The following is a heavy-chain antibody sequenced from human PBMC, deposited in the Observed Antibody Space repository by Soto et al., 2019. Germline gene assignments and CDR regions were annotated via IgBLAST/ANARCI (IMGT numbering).Heavy chain of an antibody. J-gene: IGHJ6*02. CDR3: AREGAGIAAAGTRAYCYYGMDV. V-gene: IGHV4-59*01. D-gene: IGHD6-13*01. CDR2: IYYSGST. CDR1: GGSISSYY. Sequence: PSETLSLTCTVSGGSISSYYWSWIRQPPGKGLEWIGYIYYSGSTNYNPSLKSRVTISVDTSKNQFSLKLSSVTAADTAVYYCAREGAGIAAAGTRAYCYYGMDVWGQGTAVTVSS.